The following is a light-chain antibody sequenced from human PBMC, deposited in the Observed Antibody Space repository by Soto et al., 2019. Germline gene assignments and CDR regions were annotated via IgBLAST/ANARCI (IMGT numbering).Light chain of an antibody. CDR2: DAS. J-gene: IGKJ4*01. V-gene: IGKV3-11*01. CDR1: QSVNNY. CDR3: HQRSNWPLT. Sequence: EIVMTQSPATLSLSPGERATLSCRASQSVNNYLAWYQQKPGQAPRLLIYDASSRATDIPARFSGSGSGTDFTLTISSLEPEDFATYYCHQRSNWPLTFGGGTKVEIK.